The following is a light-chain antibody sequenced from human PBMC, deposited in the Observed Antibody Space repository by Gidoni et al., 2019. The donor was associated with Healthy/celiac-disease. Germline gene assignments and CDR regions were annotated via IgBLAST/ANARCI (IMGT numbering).Light chain of an antibody. CDR1: SGSVSTSYC. CDR2: STN. V-gene: IGLV8-61*01. J-gene: IGLJ1*01. CDR3: VLYMGSGIRYV. Sequence: QTVVTQEPSFSVSPGGTVTLTCGLSSGSVSTSYCPSWYQQTPGQAPRTLIYSTNTRSSGVPDRFSGSILGNKAALTITGAQADDESDYYCVLYMGSGIRYVFGTGTKVTVL.